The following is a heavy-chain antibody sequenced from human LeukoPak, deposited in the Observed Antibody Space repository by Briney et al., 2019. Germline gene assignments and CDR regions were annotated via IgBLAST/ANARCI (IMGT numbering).Heavy chain of an antibody. CDR2: IRNRANSFPT. CDR1: GLFFSEHY. Sequence: PGGALRLSCAACGLFFSEHYMVWVGQAAGKGLGGVGRIRNRANSFPTEYAASVKGRFSISRDDSKNSLYLQMNSLKIEDTAVYYCTRGGAISPYFYGMDVWGQGTTVTVSS. D-gene: IGHD2-21*01. J-gene: IGHJ6*02. CDR3: TRGGAISPYFYGMDV. V-gene: IGHV3-72*01.